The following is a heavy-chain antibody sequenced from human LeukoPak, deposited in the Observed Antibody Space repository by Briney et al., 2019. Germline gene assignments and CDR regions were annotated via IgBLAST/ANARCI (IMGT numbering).Heavy chain of an antibody. CDR1: GGSISSSSYY. V-gene: IGHV4-39*07. CDR2: IYYSGST. J-gene: IGHJ3*02. D-gene: IGHD6-19*01. Sequence: PSETLSLTCTVSGGSISSSSYYWGWIRQPPGKGLEWIGSIYYSGSTYYNPSLKSRVTISVDTSKNQFSLKLSSVTAADTAVYYCARPSGWYNAFDIWGQGTMVTVSS. CDR3: ARPSGWYNAFDI.